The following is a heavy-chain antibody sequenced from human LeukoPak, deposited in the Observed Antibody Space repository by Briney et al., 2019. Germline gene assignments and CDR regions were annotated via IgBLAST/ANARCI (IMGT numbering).Heavy chain of an antibody. Sequence: GASVKVSCKVSGYTLTELSMHWVRQAPGKGLEWMGGFDPEDGETIYAQKFQGRVTMTEDTSTDTAYMELSSLRSEDTAVYYCATNDLRFLEWLPTGGAFDIWGQGTMVTVSS. V-gene: IGHV1-24*01. CDR3: ATNDLRFLEWLPTGGAFDI. D-gene: IGHD3-3*01. CDR2: FDPEDGET. J-gene: IGHJ3*02. CDR1: GYTLTELS.